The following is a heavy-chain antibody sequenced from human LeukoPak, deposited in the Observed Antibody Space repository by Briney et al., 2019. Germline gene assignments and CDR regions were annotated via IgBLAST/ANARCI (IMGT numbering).Heavy chain of an antibody. V-gene: IGHV3-30*18. J-gene: IGHJ4*02. Sequence: GGSLRLSCAASGFTFSSYGLHWVRQAPGKGLEWVAVISYDGSNKYYADSVKGRFTISRDNSKNTLYLQMNSLRAEDTAVYYCAKAVTYYLDYWGQGTLVTVSS. CDR2: ISYDGSNK. CDR3: AKAVTYYLDY. CDR1: GFTFSSYG. D-gene: IGHD3-16*01.